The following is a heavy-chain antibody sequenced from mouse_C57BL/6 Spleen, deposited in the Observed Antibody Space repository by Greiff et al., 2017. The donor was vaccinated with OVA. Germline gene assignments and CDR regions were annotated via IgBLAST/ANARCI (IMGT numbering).Heavy chain of an antibody. CDR1: GYSFTGYY. Sequence: EVQLQQSGPELVKPGASVKISCKASGYSFTGYYMHWVKQSPGNILDWIGYIYPYNGVSSYNQKFKGKATLTVDKSSSTAYMELRSLTSEDSAVYYCARTGYYGSSSPDAMDYWGQGTSVTVSS. CDR2: IYPYNGVS. CDR3: ARTGYYGSSSPDAMDY. V-gene: IGHV1-31*01. D-gene: IGHD1-1*01. J-gene: IGHJ4*01.